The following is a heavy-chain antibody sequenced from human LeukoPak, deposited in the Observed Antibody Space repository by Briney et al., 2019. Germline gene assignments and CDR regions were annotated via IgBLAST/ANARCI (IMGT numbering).Heavy chain of an antibody. CDR1: GFIFRNYW. CDR3: LSGSGH. V-gene: IGHV3-7*01. J-gene: IGHJ4*02. CDR2: INEDGSEK. Sequence: GGSLRLSCAAAGFIFRNYWMGWVRQAPGKELEWVANINEDGSEKYYVDSVKGRFIISRDNAKNSLYLQMNILRAGDTAVFYCLSGSGHCGQGTLVTVSS. D-gene: IGHD3-10*01.